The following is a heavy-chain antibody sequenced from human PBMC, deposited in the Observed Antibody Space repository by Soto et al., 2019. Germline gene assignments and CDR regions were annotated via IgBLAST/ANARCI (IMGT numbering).Heavy chain of an antibody. CDR3: ARGGLRFLEWLLSSDAFDI. Sequence: GGSLRLSCAASGFTFTNYGMHWVRQAPGKGLEWVAIISYDGSNKYYADSVKGRFTISRDNSKNTLYLQMNSLRAEDTAVYYCARGGLRFLEWLLSSDAFDIWGQGTMVTVSS. CDR1: GFTFTNYG. V-gene: IGHV3-30*19. D-gene: IGHD3-3*01. J-gene: IGHJ3*02. CDR2: ISYDGSNK.